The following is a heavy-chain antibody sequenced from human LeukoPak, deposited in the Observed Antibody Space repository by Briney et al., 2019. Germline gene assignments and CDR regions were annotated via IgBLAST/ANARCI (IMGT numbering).Heavy chain of an antibody. D-gene: IGHD6-6*01. CDR3: ARQYSSSSEGYFYYIDV. Sequence: SETLSLTCTVSDGSINSYYWGWIRQPPGKGLEWFGSIYYSGRAYYNSSLKSRVTISVDTSKKQFSLNLSSVTAADTAVYYCARQYSSSSEGYFYYIDVWGKGTTVTVSS. V-gene: IGHV4-39*01. J-gene: IGHJ6*03. CDR2: IYYSGRA. CDR1: DGSINSYY.